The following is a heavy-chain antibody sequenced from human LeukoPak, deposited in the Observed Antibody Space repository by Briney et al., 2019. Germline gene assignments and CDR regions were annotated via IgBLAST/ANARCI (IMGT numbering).Heavy chain of an antibody. CDR3: ARAPQFAP. CDR1: GGSISSSSYY. V-gene: IGHV4-39*07. CDR2: IYYSGST. Sequence: SETLSLTCTVSGGSISSSSYYWGWIRQPPGKGLEWIGSIYYSGSTYYNPSLKSRVTISVDTSKNQFSLKLSSVTAADTAVYYCARAPQFAPWGQGPLVPVSS. J-gene: IGHJ5*02.